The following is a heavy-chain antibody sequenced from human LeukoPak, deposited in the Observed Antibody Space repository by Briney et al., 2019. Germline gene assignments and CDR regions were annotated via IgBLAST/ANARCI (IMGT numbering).Heavy chain of an antibody. J-gene: IGHJ4*02. CDR2: IYHSGST. CDR1: GYSISSGYN. D-gene: IGHD2-2*01. V-gene: IGHV4-38-2*02. CDR3: ARGQYLVY. Sequence: PSETLSLTCTVSGYSISSGYNWDWTRQPPGKGLEWIGSIYHSGSTYYNPSLKSRVTISVDTSKNQFSLKLSSVTAADTAVYYCARGQYLVYWGQGTLVTVSS.